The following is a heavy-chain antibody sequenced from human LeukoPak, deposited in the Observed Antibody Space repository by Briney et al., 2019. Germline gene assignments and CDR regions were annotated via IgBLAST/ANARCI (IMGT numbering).Heavy chain of an antibody. V-gene: IGHV3-21*01. D-gene: IGHD6-19*01. CDR1: GFTFGTYS. CDR3: ARDWTSGWDY. J-gene: IGHJ4*02. CDR2: ISSSSRYI. Sequence: PGGSLGLPCAASGFTFGTYSMNWVRQAPRKGLEWVSSISSSSRYIYYADSVKGRFTISRDNAKNSLFLQMNSLRAEDTAVYYCARDWTSGWDYWGQGTLVTVSS.